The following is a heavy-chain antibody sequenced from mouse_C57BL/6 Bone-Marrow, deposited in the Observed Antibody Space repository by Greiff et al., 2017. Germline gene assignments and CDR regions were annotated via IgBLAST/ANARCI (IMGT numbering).Heavy chain of an antibody. V-gene: IGHV14-2*01. CDR2: IDPEDGET. J-gene: IGHJ3*01. D-gene: IGHD1-1*01. Sequence: EVKVEESGAELVKPGASVKLSCTASGFNIKDYYMHWVKQRTEQGLEWIGRIDPEDGETKYAPKFQGKATITADTSSNTAYLQLSSLTSEDTAVYYCARRVGSSYGWFAYWGQGTLVTVSA. CDR3: ARRVGSSYGWFAY. CDR1: GFNIKDYY.